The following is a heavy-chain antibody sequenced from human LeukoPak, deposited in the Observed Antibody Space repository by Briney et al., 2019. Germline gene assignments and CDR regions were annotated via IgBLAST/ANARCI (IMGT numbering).Heavy chain of an antibody. Sequence: SETLSLTCSVSGCSISTYYWSWIRRPPGKGLEWIAYIHASGPTNYNPSLKSRITISVDTSKIQFSLKLSSVTAADTGVYYCARHDAGIAARPFDNWGQGTLVTVSS. CDR2: IHASGPT. J-gene: IGHJ4*02. CDR1: GCSISTYY. V-gene: IGHV4-4*09. CDR3: ARHDAGIAARPFDN. D-gene: IGHD6-6*01.